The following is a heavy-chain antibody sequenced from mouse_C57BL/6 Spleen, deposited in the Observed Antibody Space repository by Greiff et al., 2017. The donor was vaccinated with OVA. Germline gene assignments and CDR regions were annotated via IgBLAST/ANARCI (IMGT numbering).Heavy chain of an antibody. CDR1: GFTFSDAW. CDR3: TRGSTGTPFDY. J-gene: IGHJ2*01. Sequence: EVQLVESGGGLVQPGGSMKLSCAASGFTFSDAWMDWVRQSPEKGLEWVAEIRNKANNHATYYAESVKGRFTISRDDSKSSVYLQMNSLRAEDTGIYYCTRGSTGTPFDYWGQGTTLTVSS. V-gene: IGHV6-6*01. D-gene: IGHD4-1*02. CDR2: IRNKANNHAT.